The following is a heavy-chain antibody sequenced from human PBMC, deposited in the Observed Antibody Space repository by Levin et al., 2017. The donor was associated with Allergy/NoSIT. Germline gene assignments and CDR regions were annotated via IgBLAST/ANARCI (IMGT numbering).Heavy chain of an antibody. V-gene: IGHV4-39*01. D-gene: IGHD3-9*01. Sequence: GSLRLSCTVPGGSISSSISYWGWIRQAPGKGLEWIGSIYNSGSTYYNPSLKSRVTTSVDTSKNQFSLQLSSVTAADTAVYYCARQCYDIVTGYYNFDYWGQGTLVTVSS. J-gene: IGHJ4*02. CDR3: ARQCYDIVTGYYNFDY. CDR2: IYNSGST. CDR1: GGSISSSISY.